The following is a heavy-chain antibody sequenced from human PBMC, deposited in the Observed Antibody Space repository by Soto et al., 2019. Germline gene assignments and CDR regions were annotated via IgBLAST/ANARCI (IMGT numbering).Heavy chain of an antibody. J-gene: IGHJ5*02. CDR1: GGSISSGGYY. V-gene: IGHV4-31*03. Sequence: QVQLQESGPGLVKPSQTLSLTCTVSGGSISSGGYYWTWLRQHPGNGLKWIVYIYYSGSTYYNQSLKSRVTLSVDTSKNQFSLKLSSGTDADTAVYYCARSVFPWGQGTLVTVSS. CDR2: IYYSGST. CDR3: ARSVFP.